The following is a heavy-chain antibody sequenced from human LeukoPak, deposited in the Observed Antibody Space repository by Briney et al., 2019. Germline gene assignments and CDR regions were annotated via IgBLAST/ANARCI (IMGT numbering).Heavy chain of an antibody. J-gene: IGHJ4*02. CDR3: ARDVKTYTSGTYDY. CDR1: GFTFGDYG. Sequence: PGGSLRLSCAASGFTFGDYGISWVRQAPGKGLEWVSDINWIGGSTGYAESVKGRFTIFRDNAKNSLYLQMHSLRAEDTAFYYCARDVKTYTSGTYDYWGQGTLVTVSS. CDR2: INWIGGST. V-gene: IGHV3-20*04. D-gene: IGHD3-10*01.